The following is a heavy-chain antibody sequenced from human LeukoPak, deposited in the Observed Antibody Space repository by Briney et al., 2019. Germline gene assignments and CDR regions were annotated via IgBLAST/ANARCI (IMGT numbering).Heavy chain of an antibody. Sequence: PSETLSLTCTVSGDSIRSHYCAWIRQSSGKGLEWIGHIYNSATTDYNPSFKSRVTISLDTSKKQFSLKMTSVTALDSAVYYCARGGEGYNDDAFEVWGLGTAVTVSS. CDR1: GDSIRSHY. D-gene: IGHD5-24*01. CDR2: IYNSATT. V-gene: IGHV4-59*11. J-gene: IGHJ3*01. CDR3: ARGGEGYNDDAFEV.